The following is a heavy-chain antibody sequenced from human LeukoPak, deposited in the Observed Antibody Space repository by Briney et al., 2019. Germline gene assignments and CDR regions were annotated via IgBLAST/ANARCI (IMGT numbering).Heavy chain of an antibody. CDR1: GGSFSGYY. CDR2: INHSGST. Sequence: SETLSLTCAVYGGSFSGYYRSWIRQPPGKGLEWIGEINHSGSTNYNPSLKSRVTISVDTSKNQFSLKLSSVTAADTAVYYCARGWLPSDYWGQGTLVTVSS. V-gene: IGHV4-34*01. D-gene: IGHD6-19*01. CDR3: ARGWLPSDY. J-gene: IGHJ4*02.